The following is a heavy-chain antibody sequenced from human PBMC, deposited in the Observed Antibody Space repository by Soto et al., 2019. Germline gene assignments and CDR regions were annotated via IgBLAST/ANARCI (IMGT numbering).Heavy chain of an antibody. J-gene: IGHJ6*02. CDR1: GYTFTSYA. CDR3: ARDRDWNHYYYYGMDV. V-gene: IGHV1-3*01. CDR2: INAGNGNT. D-gene: IGHD1-1*01. Sequence: AASVKVSCKASGYTFTSYAMHWVRQAPGQRLEWMGWINAGNGNTKYSQKFQGRVTITRDTSASTAYMELSSLRSEDTAVYYCARDRDWNHYYYYGMDVWGQGTTVTVSS.